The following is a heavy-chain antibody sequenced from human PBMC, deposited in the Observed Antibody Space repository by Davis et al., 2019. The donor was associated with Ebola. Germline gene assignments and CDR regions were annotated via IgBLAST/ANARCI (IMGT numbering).Heavy chain of an antibody. V-gene: IGHV3-23*01. CDR2: LGLGADT. CDR3: EDSSGY. Sequence: GGSLRLSCAASGFIFSSYVMSWVRQAPGKGLEWVSTLGLGADTYYADSVKGRFTISRDNSKNTLYLQMNSLRVEDTAIYYCEDSSGYWGQGTLVTVSS. D-gene: IGHD3-10*01. J-gene: IGHJ4*02. CDR1: GFIFSSYV.